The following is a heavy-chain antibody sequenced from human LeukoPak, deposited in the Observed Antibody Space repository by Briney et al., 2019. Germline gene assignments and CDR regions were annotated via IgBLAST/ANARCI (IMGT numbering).Heavy chain of an antibody. J-gene: IGHJ4*02. V-gene: IGHV3-21*01. CDR2: ITTSSSYI. Sequence: GGSLRLSCAASGFTFGTYYMNWVRQAPGKGLEWASSITTSSSYIYYADSVKGRFTISRDNAKNSLYLQMNSLRAEDTAVYYCARVHYFDYWGQGTLVTVSS. CDR3: ARVHYFDY. CDR1: GFTFGTYY.